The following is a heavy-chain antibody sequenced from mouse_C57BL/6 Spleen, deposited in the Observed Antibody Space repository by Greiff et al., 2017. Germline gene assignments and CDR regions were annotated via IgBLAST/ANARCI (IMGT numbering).Heavy chain of an antibody. CDR2: INPNNGGT. V-gene: IGHV1-18*01. Sequence: VQLQQSGPELVKPGASVKIPCKASGYTFTDYNMDWVKQSHGKSLEWIGDINPNNGGTIYNQKFKGKATLTVDKSSSTAYMELRSLTSEDTAVYYCARPLYYGSRYWYFDVWGTGTTVTVSS. CDR3: ARPLYYGSRYWYFDV. J-gene: IGHJ1*03. CDR1: GYTFTDYN. D-gene: IGHD1-1*01.